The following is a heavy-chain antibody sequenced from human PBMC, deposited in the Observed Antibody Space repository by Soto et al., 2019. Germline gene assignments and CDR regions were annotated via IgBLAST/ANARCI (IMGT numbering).Heavy chain of an antibody. CDR3: ARYNGDIRLFDP. Sequence: QVQLQESGPGLVKPSETLSLTCTVSGDSITSAGYYWSWIRQHPGKGLEWFGYIYYSGTTYYNPSLSSRVTISVDTSKNQFSLKLTSVTAADTAMYYCARYNGDIRLFDPWGRGTLVIVSS. D-gene: IGHD4-17*01. V-gene: IGHV4-31*03. CDR1: GDSITSAGYY. CDR2: IYYSGTT. J-gene: IGHJ5*02.